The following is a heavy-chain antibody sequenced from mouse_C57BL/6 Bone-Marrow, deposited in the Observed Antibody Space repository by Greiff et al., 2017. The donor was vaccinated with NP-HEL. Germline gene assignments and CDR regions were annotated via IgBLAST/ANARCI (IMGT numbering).Heavy chain of an antibody. V-gene: IGHV6-6*01. CDR3: SRYGLLGTWFAY. D-gene: IGHD2-3*01. CDR2: IRNKANNHAT. CDR1: GFTFSDAW. Sequence: EVKVEESGGGLVQPGGSMKLSCAASGFTFSDAWMDWVRQSPEKGLEWVAEIRNKANNHATYYAESVKGRFTISRDDSKSSVYLQMNSLRAEDTGIYYCSRYGLLGTWFAYWGQGTLVTVSA. J-gene: IGHJ3*01.